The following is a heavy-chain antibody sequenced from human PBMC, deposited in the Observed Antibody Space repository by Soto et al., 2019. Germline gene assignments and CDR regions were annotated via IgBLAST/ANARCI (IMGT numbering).Heavy chain of an antibody. V-gene: IGHV3-7*05. J-gene: IGHJ4*02. CDR2: INQDGSQR. Sequence: EEQLVESGGGLVQPGASLTLSCRTPGFTFNNYWMSWLRQAPGKGLEWVANINQDGSQRDYVDSVKGRFTFSRDNAKTSLYLQMNSLRVEDKALYCCARFSRSHDTEYWGQGTLVSVSS. CDR3: ARFSRSHDTEY. CDR1: GFTFNNYW.